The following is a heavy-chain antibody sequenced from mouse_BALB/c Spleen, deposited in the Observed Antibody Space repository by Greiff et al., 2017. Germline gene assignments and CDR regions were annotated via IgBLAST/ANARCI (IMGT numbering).Heavy chain of an antibody. V-gene: IGHV1-14*01. Sequence: VQLKESGPELVKPGASVKMSCKASGYTFTSYVMHWVKQKPGQGLEWIGYINPYNDGTKYNEKFKGKATLTSDKSSSTAYMELSSLTSEDSAVYYCARTLYGYAMDYWGQGTSVTVSS. D-gene: IGHD1-1*01. CDR3: ARTLYGYAMDY. CDR2: INPYNDGT. J-gene: IGHJ4*01. CDR1: GYTFTSYV.